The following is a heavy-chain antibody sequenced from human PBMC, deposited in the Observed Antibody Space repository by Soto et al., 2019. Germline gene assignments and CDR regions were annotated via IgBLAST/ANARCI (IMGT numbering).Heavy chain of an antibody. J-gene: IGHJ4*02. Sequence: QVQVKESGPGRVKPSETLSLTCTVSGGSIGDYSWSWIRQSAGKGLEWLGRSSLKGTSHYHPSLRTRAPLSMEAAKNQFSLNLTSVTAADAALYYCVRERGHNWAYEAEWGQGTLVTVSS. CDR3: VRERGHNWAYEAE. D-gene: IGHD1-20*01. V-gene: IGHV4-4*07. CDR2: SSLKGTS. CDR1: GGSIGDYS.